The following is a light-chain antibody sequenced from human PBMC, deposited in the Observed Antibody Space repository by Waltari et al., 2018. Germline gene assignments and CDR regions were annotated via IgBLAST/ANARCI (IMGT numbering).Light chain of an antibody. CDR2: AAS. J-gene: IGKJ3*01. CDR3: QQHDNLPLT. CDR1: QSISSN. V-gene: IGKV1-33*01. Sequence: DIQMTQSPSSLSASVGDRVTITCRASQSISSNLNGYQQKPGKAPKLLIYAASNLETGVPSRFSGSGSGTYFTVTISSLQPEDIATYYCQQHDNLPLTFGPGTKVEIK.